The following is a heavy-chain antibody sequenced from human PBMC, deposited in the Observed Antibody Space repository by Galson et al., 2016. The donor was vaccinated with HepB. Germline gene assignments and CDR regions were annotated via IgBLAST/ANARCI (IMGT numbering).Heavy chain of an antibody. CDR1: GYTFTGHY. CDR3: ARGLAVPGYNFYYGLDV. CDR2: INPKSGDT. D-gene: IGHD6-19*01. Sequence: SVKVSCKASGYTFTGHYMHWVRQAPGQGLEWMGWINPKSGDTNYARKFQGWVTMTRDTSISTASMEMRRLRSDDTAVYYCARGLAVPGYNFYYGLDVWGQGTTVTVSS. V-gene: IGHV1-2*04. J-gene: IGHJ6*02.